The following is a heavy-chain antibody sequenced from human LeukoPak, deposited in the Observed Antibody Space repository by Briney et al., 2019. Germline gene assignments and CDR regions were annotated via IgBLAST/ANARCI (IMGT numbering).Heavy chain of an antibody. CDR3: ARVRREHLDARRWLVYYFDY. D-gene: IGHD6-19*01. V-gene: IGHV4-30-2*01. J-gene: IGHJ4*02. Sequence: SETLSLTCTVSGGSISSGGYYWSWIRQPPGKGLEWIGYIYHSGSTYYNPSLKSRVTISVDRSKNQFSLKLSSVTAADTAVYYCARVRREHLDARRWLVYYFDYWGQGTLVTVSS. CDR1: GGSISSGGYY. CDR2: IYHSGST.